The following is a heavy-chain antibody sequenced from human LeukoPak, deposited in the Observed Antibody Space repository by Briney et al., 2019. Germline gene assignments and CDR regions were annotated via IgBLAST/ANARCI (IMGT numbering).Heavy chain of an antibody. V-gene: IGHV3-49*04. CDR2: IRSKAYGGTT. CDR3: TRDQTPYY. J-gene: IGHJ4*02. CDR1: GFTFGVYA. Sequence: PGGSLRLSCTASGFTFGVYAMSWVRQAPGKGLEWVGFIRSKAYGGTTEYAASVKGRFTIPRDDSNSIAYLEMDSLKTDDTAVYYCTRDQTPYYWGQGTLVTVSS.